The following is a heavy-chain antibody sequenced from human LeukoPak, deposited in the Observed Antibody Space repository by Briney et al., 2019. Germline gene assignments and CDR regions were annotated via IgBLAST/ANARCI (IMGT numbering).Heavy chain of an antibody. D-gene: IGHD3-10*01. CDR1: VGSFTTYY. CDR3: ASKGHMVRTMGV. Sequence: SETLSLTCAVHVGSFTTYYWSWIRQPPRKGLEWIGDVNISGNTYPNPSLKSRVSMSVDTSKNQFPLRLSSVTAADTGVYYCASKGHMVRTMGVWGTGTTVTVSS. CDR2: VNISGNT. J-gene: IGHJ6*03. V-gene: IGHV4-34*01.